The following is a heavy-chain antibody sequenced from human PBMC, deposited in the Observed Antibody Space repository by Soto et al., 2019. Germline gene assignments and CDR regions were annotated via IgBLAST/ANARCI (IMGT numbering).Heavy chain of an antibody. CDR2: ISGGGQST. D-gene: IGHD4-17*01. CDR3: ATRLDPIREDALDI. J-gene: IGHJ3*02. V-gene: IGHV3-23*01. CDR1: GFNISNHA. Sequence: EGQLLESGGGLVQPGGSLRLYCAVSGFNISNHAMTWVRQGPGEGLEWVAVISGGGQSTHYVDSVKGRFTISRDNSKNTLYLQMNSLRAEDTAVYYCATRLDPIREDALDIWGQGTMVTVSS.